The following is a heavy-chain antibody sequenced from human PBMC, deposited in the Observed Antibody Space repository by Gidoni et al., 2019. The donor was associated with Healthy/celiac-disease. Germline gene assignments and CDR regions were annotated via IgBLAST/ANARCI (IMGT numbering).Heavy chain of an antibody. CDR1: GYTFTSYG. V-gene: IGHV1-18*04. J-gene: IGHJ6*02. CDR3: ARDRVVRGVVYYYYGMDV. D-gene: IGHD3-10*01. CDR2: LSAYNGNT. Sequence: QVQLVQSGAEVKKPGASVKVSCKASGYTFTSYGISWVRQAPGQGLEWMGWLSAYNGNTNYAQKLQGRVTMATDTSTSTAYLELRSLRSDDTAVYYCARDRVVRGVVYYYYGMDVWGQGTTVTVSS.